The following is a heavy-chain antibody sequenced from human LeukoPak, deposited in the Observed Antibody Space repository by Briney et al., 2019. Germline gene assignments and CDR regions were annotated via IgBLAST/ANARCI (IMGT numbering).Heavy chain of an antibody. CDR1: GYTFTGYY. V-gene: IGHV1-2*02. J-gene: IGHJ4*02. Sequence: ASVKVSCKASGYTFTGYYMHWVRQAPGQGLEWMGWINPNSGGTNYAQKFQGRVTMTRDTSISTAYMELSRLRSDNTAVYYCARDEGRWLQPSDYWGQGTLVTVSS. D-gene: IGHD5-24*01. CDR3: ARDEGRWLQPSDY. CDR2: INPNSGGT.